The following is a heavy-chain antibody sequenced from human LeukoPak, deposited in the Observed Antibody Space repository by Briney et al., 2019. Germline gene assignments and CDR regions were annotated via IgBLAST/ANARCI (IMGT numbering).Heavy chain of an antibody. V-gene: IGHV7-4-1*02. Sequence: ASVKVSCTASGYTFTSYAMNWVRQAPGQGLEWMGWINTNTGNPTYAQGFTGRFVFSLDTSVSTAYLQISSLKAEDTAVYYCARDDLYDSSGYYYYYYGMDVWGQGTTVTVSS. CDR2: INTNTGNP. J-gene: IGHJ6*02. CDR3: ARDDLYDSSGYYYYYYGMDV. CDR1: GYTFTSYA. D-gene: IGHD3-22*01.